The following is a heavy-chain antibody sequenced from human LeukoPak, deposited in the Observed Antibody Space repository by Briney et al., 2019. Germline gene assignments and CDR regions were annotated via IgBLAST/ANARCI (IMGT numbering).Heavy chain of an antibody. D-gene: IGHD6-6*01. Sequence: GGSLRLSCAASGFSFSSYSLNWVRQAPGKGLEWVSSISSSAAYIFYADSLKGRFTISRDNAKNSLYLQMNSLRAEDTAVYYCAKARPAIAARVGYYYYGMDVWGQGTTVTVSS. CDR1: GFSFSSYS. V-gene: IGHV3-21*01. J-gene: IGHJ6*02. CDR2: ISSSAAYI. CDR3: AKARPAIAARVGYYYYGMDV.